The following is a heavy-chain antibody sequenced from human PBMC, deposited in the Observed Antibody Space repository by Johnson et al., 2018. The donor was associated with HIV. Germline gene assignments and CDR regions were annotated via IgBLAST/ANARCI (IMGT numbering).Heavy chain of an antibody. V-gene: IGHV3-74*01. CDR1: GFTFSSYW. J-gene: IGHJ3*02. Sequence: VQLVESGGGLVQPGGSLRLSCAASGFTFSSYWMHWVRQAPGKGLVWVSRINSDGSSTSYADSVQGRFTISRDNAKNTLYLQMNSLRAEDTAVYYCARDTKSGSYLEGTGALDIWGQGTMVTVCS. D-gene: IGHD3-10*01. CDR3: ARDTKSGSYLEGTGALDI. CDR2: INSDGSST.